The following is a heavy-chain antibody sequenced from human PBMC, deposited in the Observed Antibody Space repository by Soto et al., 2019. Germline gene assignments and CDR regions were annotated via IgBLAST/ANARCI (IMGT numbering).Heavy chain of an antibody. D-gene: IGHD4-17*01. CDR2: IKQDGSEK. CDR3: SRAYVDDYFDR. J-gene: IGHJ5*02. V-gene: IGHV3-7*04. Sequence: EAQLVESGGGLVQPGGSLRLSCAVSGFTFNSYWMSWVRQAPGEGLEWVANIKQDGSEKYYVDSVTGRFTISRDNAKNSLFLQMNSLRVEDTAVYYCSRAYVDDYFDRWGHGTLVTVSS. CDR1: GFTFNSYW.